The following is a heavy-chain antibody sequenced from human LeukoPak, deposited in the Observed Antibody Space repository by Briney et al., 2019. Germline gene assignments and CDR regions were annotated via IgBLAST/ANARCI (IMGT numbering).Heavy chain of an antibody. V-gene: IGHV1-69*13. CDR2: IIPIFGTA. CDR1: GGTFSSYA. D-gene: IGHD6-6*01. CDR3: ARDRQIAARPFYGMDV. Sequence: SVKVSCKASGGTFSSYAISWVRQAPGQGLEWMGGIIPIFGTANYAQKFQGRVTITADESTSTAYMELSSLRSEDTAVYYCARDRQIAARPFYGMDVRGQGTTVTVSS. J-gene: IGHJ6*02.